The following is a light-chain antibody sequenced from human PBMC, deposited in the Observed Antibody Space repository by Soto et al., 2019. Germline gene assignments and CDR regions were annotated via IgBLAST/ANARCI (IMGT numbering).Light chain of an antibody. CDR2: GAS. Sequence: ETVLTQSPGTLSLSPGERATLSCRASQSISSPYIAWYQQKPGQAPRLLIYGASSRATGIPDRFSGSGSGTDFTLTISRLEPEDCAVYYCQQYGTSPCTFGQGTKVEIK. CDR1: QSISSPY. J-gene: IGKJ1*01. V-gene: IGKV3-20*01. CDR3: QQYGTSPCT.